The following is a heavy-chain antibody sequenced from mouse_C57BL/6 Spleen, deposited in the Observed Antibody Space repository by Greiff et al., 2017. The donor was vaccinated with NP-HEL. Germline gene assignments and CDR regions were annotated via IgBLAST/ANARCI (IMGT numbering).Heavy chain of an antibody. D-gene: IGHD2-3*01. CDR1: GYAFSSSW. V-gene: IGHV1-82*01. Sequence: VKLQESGPELVKPGASVKISCKASGYAFSSSWMNWVKQRPGKGLEWIGRIYPGDGDTNYNGKFKGKATLTADKSSSTAYMQLSSLTSEDSAVYFCARLRDGSLSYWGQGTTLTVSS. J-gene: IGHJ2*01. CDR3: ARLRDGSLSY. CDR2: IYPGDGDT.